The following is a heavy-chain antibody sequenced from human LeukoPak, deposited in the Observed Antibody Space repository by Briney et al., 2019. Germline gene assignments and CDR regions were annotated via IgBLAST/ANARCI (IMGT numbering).Heavy chain of an antibody. CDR1: GYSFTSYW. J-gene: IGHJ3*02. Sequence: GESLKISCKGSGYSFTSYWIGWVRQMPGKGLEWMGIIYPGDSDTRYSPSFQGQVTISADKSISTAYLQWSSLKASDTAMYYCARQNILTGYYNPYDSSRPAAPVQTDAFDIWGQGTMVTVSS. D-gene: IGHD3-9*01. CDR3: ARQNILTGYYNPYDSSRPAAPVQTDAFDI. V-gene: IGHV5-51*01. CDR2: IYPGDSDT.